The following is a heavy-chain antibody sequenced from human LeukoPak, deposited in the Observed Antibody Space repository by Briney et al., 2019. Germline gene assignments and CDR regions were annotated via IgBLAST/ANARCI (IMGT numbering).Heavy chain of an antibody. CDR1: GGSISSHY. J-gene: IGHJ5*02. D-gene: IGHD6-13*01. Sequence: PSETLSLTCTVSGGSISSHYWSWIRQPAGKGLEWIGRIYTSGSTNYNPSLKSRVTMSVDTSKNQFSLKLSSVTAADTAVYYCARGSSWPEENWFDPWGQGTLVTVSS. CDR3: ARGSSWPEENWFDP. V-gene: IGHV4-4*07. CDR2: IYTSGST.